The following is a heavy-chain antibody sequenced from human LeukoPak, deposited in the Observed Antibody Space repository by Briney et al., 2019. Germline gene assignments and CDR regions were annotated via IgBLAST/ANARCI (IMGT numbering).Heavy chain of an antibody. D-gene: IGHD2-15*01. J-gene: IGHJ6*03. Sequence: GGSLRLSCAASGFTFSSYSMNWVRQAPGKGLEWVSAISGSGDSTYYADSVKGRFTISRDNAKNSLYLQMNSLRAEDTAVYYCARVDVVVVAATRGLDYYYYMDVWGKGTTVTVSS. CDR2: ISGSGDST. CDR3: ARVDVVVVAATRGLDYYYYMDV. V-gene: IGHV3-21*01. CDR1: GFTFSSYS.